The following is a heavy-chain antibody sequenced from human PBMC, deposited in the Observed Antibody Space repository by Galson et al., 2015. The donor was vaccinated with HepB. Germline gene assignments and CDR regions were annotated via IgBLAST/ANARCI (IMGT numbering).Heavy chain of an antibody. CDR1: GFTFSSYG. J-gene: IGHJ6*02. V-gene: IGHV3-33*01. CDR3: ARDTARITMVLGVTTDPDYYYSYGMDV. Sequence: SLRLSCAASGFTFSSYGMHWVRQAPGKGLEWVAVIWYDGSNKYYADSVKGRFTISRDNSKNTLYLQMNSLRAEDTAVYYCARDTARITMVLGVTTDPDYYYSYGMDVWGQGTPVTVSS. D-gene: IGHD3-10*01. CDR2: IWYDGSNK.